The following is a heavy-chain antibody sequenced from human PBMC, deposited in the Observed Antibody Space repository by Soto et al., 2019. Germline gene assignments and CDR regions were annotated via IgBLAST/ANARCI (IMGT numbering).Heavy chain of an antibody. D-gene: IGHD3-3*01. CDR2: MNPNTDNS. CDR3: ASNPRGITIYDY. CDR1: GYTFASYD. Sequence: QVQLVKSGAEVKKPGASVRVSCKTSGYTFASYDINWVRQATGQGLEWMGWMNPNTDNSGYAQKFQGRVTMTSDTSISTAYLDLSSLRSEDTAIYYCASNPRGITIYDYWGQGTLVTVSS. V-gene: IGHV1-8*01. J-gene: IGHJ4*02.